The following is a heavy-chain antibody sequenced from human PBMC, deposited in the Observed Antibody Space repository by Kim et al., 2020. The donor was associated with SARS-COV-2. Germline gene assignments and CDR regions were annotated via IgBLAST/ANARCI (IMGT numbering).Heavy chain of an antibody. Sequence: GGSLRLSCASSGFTFNNYAMNWVRQTPGKGLEWVSTVSERADRTYNADSVKGRFTISRDNSWNTLYLQMKSLRAEDTAIYYCARRASAWGAFDIWGQGTMVTVSA. J-gene: IGHJ3*02. CDR3: ARRASAWGAFDI. CDR2: VSERADRT. CDR1: GFTFNNYA. V-gene: IGHV3-23*01. D-gene: IGHD6-19*01.